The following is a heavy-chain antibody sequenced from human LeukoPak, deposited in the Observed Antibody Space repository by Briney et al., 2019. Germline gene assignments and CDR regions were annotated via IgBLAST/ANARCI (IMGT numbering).Heavy chain of an antibody. Sequence: SETLSLTCAVYGGSFSGYYWSWIRQPPGKGLEWIGEINHSGSTNYNPSLKSRLTISVDTSKNQFSLKLSSVTAADTAVYYCARRQKGCSGGSCYHHWFDPWGQGTLVTVSS. CDR1: GGSFSGYY. CDR2: INHSGST. CDR3: ARRQKGCSGGSCYHHWFDP. J-gene: IGHJ5*02. V-gene: IGHV4-34*01. D-gene: IGHD2-15*01.